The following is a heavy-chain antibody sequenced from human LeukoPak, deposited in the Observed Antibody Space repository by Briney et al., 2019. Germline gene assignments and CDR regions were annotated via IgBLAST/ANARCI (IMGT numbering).Heavy chain of an antibody. V-gene: IGHV1-18*01. CDR1: GYTFTSYG. D-gene: IGHD4-23*01. CDR2: ISAYNGNT. Sequence: SVKVSCKASGYTFTSYGISWVRQAPGQGLEWMGWISAYNGNTNYAQKLQGRVTMTTDTSTSTAYMELRSLRSDDTAVYYCARDLIVAYGGNSGGYWGQGTLVTVSS. CDR3: ARDLIVAYGGNSGGY. J-gene: IGHJ4*02.